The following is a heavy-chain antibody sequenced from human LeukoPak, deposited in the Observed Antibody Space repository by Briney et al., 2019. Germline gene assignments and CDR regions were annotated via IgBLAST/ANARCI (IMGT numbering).Heavy chain of an antibody. CDR3: ARRLCSGGSCSSFDY. J-gene: IGHJ4*02. V-gene: IGHV3-23*01. CDR1: GFSFSSYL. Sequence: PGGSLRLSCAASGFSFSSYLMSWIRQAPGKGLXXXXXISGNGGGTYCEGSVKGRFTISRDNSKSTLYLQMNSLRAEDRALYYCARRLCSGGSCSSFDYWGQGTLVTVSS. CDR2: ISGNGGGT. D-gene: IGHD2-15*01.